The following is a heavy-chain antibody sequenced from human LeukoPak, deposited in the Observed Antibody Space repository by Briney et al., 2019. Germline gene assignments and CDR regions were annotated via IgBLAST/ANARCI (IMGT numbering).Heavy chain of an antibody. CDR2: INHSGST. V-gene: IGHV4-34*01. CDR1: GGSFSGYY. Sequence: SETLSLTCAVYGGSFSGYYWSWIRQPPGKGLEWIGEINHSGSTNYNPSLKSRVTISVDTSKNQFSLKLSSVTAADTAVYYCARESYYGSSGSNWFDPWGQGTLVTVSS. CDR3: ARESYYGSSGSNWFDP. J-gene: IGHJ5*02. D-gene: IGHD3-22*01.